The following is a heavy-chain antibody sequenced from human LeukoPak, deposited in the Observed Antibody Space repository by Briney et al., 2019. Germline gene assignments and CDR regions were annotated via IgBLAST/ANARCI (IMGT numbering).Heavy chain of an antibody. CDR2: ISGDGRST. CDR1: GFTFSNYW. Sequence: GGSLRLSCVASGFTFSNYWAHWVRQAPGKGLEWVSRISGDGRSTNYADSVKGRFTISRDNAKNTLYLQMNSLRDEDTAVYYCARALRGRTDAFDIWGQGTMVTVSS. D-gene: IGHD2-2*01. CDR3: ARALRGRTDAFDI. V-gene: IGHV3-74*01. J-gene: IGHJ3*02.